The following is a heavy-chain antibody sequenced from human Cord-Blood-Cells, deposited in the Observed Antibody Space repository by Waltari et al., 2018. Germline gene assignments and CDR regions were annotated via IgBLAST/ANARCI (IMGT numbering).Heavy chain of an antibody. Sequence: QVQLVQSGAAVKKPGSSVKVSCKASGGTFSSYALSWVRQAPGQGLEWMGGIIPIFGTANYAQKFQGRVTITADESTSTAYMELSSLRSEDTAVYYCARGRGYDILTGYCPYFDYWGQGTLVTVSS. V-gene: IGHV1-69*01. J-gene: IGHJ4*02. D-gene: IGHD3-9*01. CDR2: IIPIFGTA. CDR3: ARGRGYDILTGYCPYFDY. CDR1: GGTFSSYA.